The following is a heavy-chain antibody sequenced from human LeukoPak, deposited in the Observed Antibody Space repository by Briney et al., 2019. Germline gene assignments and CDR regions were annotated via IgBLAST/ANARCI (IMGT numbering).Heavy chain of an antibody. V-gene: IGHV1-2*02. J-gene: IGHJ4*02. CDR3: ARDLRRGYSYGYYGY. CDR2: INPNSGGT. Sequence: ASVKVPCKASGYTFTGYYMHWVRQAPGQGLEWMGWINPNSGGTNYAQKFQGRVTMTRDTSISTAYMELSRLRSDDTAVYYCARDLRRGYSYGYYGYWGQGTLVTVSS. CDR1: GYTFTGYY. D-gene: IGHD5-18*01.